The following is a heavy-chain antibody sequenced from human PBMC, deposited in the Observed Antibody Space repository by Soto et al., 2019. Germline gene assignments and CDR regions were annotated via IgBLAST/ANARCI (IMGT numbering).Heavy chain of an antibody. Sequence: QVRLQESGPGLVKPSQTLSLTCTVSGGSISSGGYYWSWIRQHPGTGLEWIGYLDYSGSTYYNPSLKSRGTISVDTSKNQFSLKLSSVTAADTAVYYCARAYGDYAHLDYWGQGTLVTVSS. J-gene: IGHJ4*02. CDR2: LDYSGST. CDR3: ARAYGDYAHLDY. CDR1: GGSISSGGYY. V-gene: IGHV4-31*03. D-gene: IGHD4-17*01.